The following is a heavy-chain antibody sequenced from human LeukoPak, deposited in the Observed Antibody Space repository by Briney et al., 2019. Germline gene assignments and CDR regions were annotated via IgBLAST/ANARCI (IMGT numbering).Heavy chain of an antibody. CDR1: GFTFSNYA. V-gene: IGHV3-23*01. D-gene: IGHD2-15*01. CDR2: ISGSGFST. Sequence: GGSLRLSCAASGFTFSNYAMNWVRQAPAKGLEWVSAISGSGFSTYYADSVKGRFTISRNNSKNTLYLQMNSLRAEDTAVYYCARVLRYCSGGNCYSGGLGYMDVWGKGTTVTISS. CDR3: ARVLRYCSGGNCYSGGLGYMDV. J-gene: IGHJ6*03.